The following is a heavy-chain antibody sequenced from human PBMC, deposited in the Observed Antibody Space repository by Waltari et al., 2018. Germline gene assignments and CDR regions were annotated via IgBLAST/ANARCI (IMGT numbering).Heavy chain of an antibody. D-gene: IGHD2-2*01. CDR2: IRYDGSNK. J-gene: IGHJ4*02. CDR1: GFTFSSYG. V-gene: IGHV3-30*02. Sequence: QVQLVESGGGVVQPGGSLRLSCAASGFTFSSYGMHWVRQAPGKGLEWVAFIRYDGSNKYYADSGKGLFTISRDNSKNTLYLQMNILRAEDTAVYYCAKDFRGIVVVPAAPDFDYWGQGTLVTVSS. CDR3: AKDFRGIVVVPAAPDFDY.